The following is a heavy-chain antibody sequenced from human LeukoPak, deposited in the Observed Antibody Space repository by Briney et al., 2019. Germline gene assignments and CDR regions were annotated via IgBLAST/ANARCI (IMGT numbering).Heavy chain of an antibody. CDR1: GWSFSGYY. CDR3: ASERRITMVRGVIHSMFDY. D-gene: IGHD3-10*01. Sequence: SETLSLTCAVYGWSFSGYYWSWIRQPPGKGLEWIGYIYYSGSTNYNPSLKSRVTISVDTSKNQFSLKLSSVTAADTAVYYCASERRITMVRGVIHSMFDYWGQGTLVTVSS. V-gene: IGHV4-59*01. J-gene: IGHJ4*02. CDR2: IYYSGST.